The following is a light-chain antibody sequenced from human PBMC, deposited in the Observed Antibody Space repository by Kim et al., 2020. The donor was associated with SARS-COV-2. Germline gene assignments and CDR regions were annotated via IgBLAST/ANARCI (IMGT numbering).Light chain of an antibody. CDR3: QQFKNYPHT. V-gene: IGKV1D-13*01. Sequence: IQLTQSPSSLSASVGDRVTITCRASQGISSSLAWFQQIPGKAPKLLIYDASTLRSGVPSRFSGSGSGTDFTLAISSLQPEDFATYYCQQFKNYPHTFGGGTKLEIK. J-gene: IGKJ4*01. CDR2: DAS. CDR1: QGISSS.